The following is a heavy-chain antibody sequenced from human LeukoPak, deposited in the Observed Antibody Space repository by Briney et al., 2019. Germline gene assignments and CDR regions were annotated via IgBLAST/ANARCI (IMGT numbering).Heavy chain of an antibody. J-gene: IGHJ1*01. CDR2: IKQDGSEK. D-gene: IGHD6-13*01. CDR3: AKVEQQLDLPLAEYFQH. CDR1: GFTFSSYW. Sequence: QSGGSLRLSCAASGFTFSSYWMSWVRQAPGKGLEWVANIKQDGSEKYYVDSVKGRFTISRDNSKNTLYLQMNSLRAEDTAVYYCAKVEQQLDLPLAEYFQHWGQGTLVTVSS. V-gene: IGHV3-7*03.